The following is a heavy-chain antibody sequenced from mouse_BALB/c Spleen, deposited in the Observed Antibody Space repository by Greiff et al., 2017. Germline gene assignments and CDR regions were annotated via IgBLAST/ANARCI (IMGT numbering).Heavy chain of an antibody. CDR1: GFTFSDYY. V-gene: IGHV5-4*02. Sequence: DVQLVESGGGLVKPGGSLKLSCAASGFTFSDYYMYWVRQTPEKRLEWVATISDGGSYTYYPDSVKGRFTISRDNAKNNLYLQMSSLKSEDTAMYYCAREFDYWGQGTTLTVSS. CDR2: ISDGGSYT. CDR3: AREFDY. J-gene: IGHJ2*01.